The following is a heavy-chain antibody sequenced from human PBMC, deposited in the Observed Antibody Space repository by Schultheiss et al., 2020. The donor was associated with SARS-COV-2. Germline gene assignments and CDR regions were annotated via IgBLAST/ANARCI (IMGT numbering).Heavy chain of an antibody. CDR3: AKADGYDFWSGYLPLPYYYYGMDV. D-gene: IGHD3-3*01. CDR1: GYTFTDYY. V-gene: IGHV1-2*06. Sequence: ASVKVSCKASGYTFTDYYIHWVRQAPGQGPEWMGRINPNSGGTNYAQKFQGRVTMTRDTSISTAYMELNSLRAEDTAVYYCAKADGYDFWSGYLPLPYYYYGMDVWGQGTTVTVSS. CDR2: INPNSGGT. J-gene: IGHJ6*02.